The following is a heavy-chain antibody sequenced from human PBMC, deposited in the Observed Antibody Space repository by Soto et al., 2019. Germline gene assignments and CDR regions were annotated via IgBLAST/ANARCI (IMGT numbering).Heavy chain of an antibody. D-gene: IGHD5-18*01. Sequence: ASVKVSCKASGYSFTEFAMHWVRLASGQRLEWMGWINADKGDTKYSPKFQGRVTITRDTSASTVYMELSSLRSEDTAVYYCARVRGYSYGWPDYWGQGTLVTVSS. CDR1: GYSFTEFA. CDR2: INADKGDT. V-gene: IGHV1-3*01. CDR3: ARVRGYSYGWPDY. J-gene: IGHJ4*02.